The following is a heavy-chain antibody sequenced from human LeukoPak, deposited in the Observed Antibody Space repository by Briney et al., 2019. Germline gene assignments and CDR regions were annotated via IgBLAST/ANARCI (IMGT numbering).Heavy chain of an antibody. CDR2: IYPGDSDT. V-gene: IGHV5-51*01. Sequence: GESLKISCKGSGYRFTNYWIGWVRQMPGRGLEWMGIIYPGDSDTRYRPSFQGQVTISADKSISTAYLQWSSLKASDTAMYYCARHVGDNSGTLFDYWGQGTLVTVSS. CDR3: ARHVGDNSGTLFDY. J-gene: IGHJ4*02. D-gene: IGHD3-22*01. CDR1: GYRFTNYW.